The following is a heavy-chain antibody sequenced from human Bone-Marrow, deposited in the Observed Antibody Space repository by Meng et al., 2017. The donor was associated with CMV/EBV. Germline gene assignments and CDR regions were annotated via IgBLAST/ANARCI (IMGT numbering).Heavy chain of an antibody. CDR3: TKHRGRLAATGRDFEY. D-gene: IGHD2-15*01. CDR2: IGHKGDST. V-gene: IGHV3-23*01. J-gene: IGHJ4*02. Sequence: GECLKISCVASGFTFINYAMSWVRQAPGRGLEWVSAIGHKGDSTYYADSVKGRFTISRDNSKNTLDLQMNSLRAEDTAVYYCTKHRGRLAATGRDFEYWGQGAQVTVSS. CDR1: GFTFINYA.